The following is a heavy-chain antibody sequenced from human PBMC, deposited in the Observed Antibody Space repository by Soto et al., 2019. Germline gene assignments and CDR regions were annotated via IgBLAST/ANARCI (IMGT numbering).Heavy chain of an antibody. J-gene: IGHJ4*02. CDR3: ARASHFDY. V-gene: IGHV3-48*02. Sequence: EVQLVESGGGLVQPGGSLRLSCVVSGFAFSTYTMNWVRQAPGKGLEWVSYISSSGSTIYYADSVKGRFTISRDNAKNSLFLQMNSLRDEDMAVYYCARASHFDYWGQGTLVSVSS. CDR1: GFAFSTYT. CDR2: ISSSGSTI.